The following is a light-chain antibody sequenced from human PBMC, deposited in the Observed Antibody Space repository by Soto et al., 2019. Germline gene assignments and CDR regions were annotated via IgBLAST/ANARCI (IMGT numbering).Light chain of an antibody. Sequence: DIQMTQSPSTLSASVGDRVTITCRASQSISSWLAWYQQKPGKAPKLLISDASSLERGGPSRFSGSGSGTKFTLTVNSLHTDDFATYYCQQYNSDPSTFGQGTKVEIK. CDR1: QSISSW. CDR2: DAS. J-gene: IGKJ1*01. CDR3: QQYNSDPST. V-gene: IGKV1-5*01.